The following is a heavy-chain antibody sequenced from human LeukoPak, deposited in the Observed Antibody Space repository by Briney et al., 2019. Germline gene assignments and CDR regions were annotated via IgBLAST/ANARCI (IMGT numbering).Heavy chain of an antibody. CDR1: GFTFSSYW. CDR2: INSDGSST. CDR3: ARAGDSSGYYPTDFDY. D-gene: IGHD3-22*01. V-gene: IGHV3-74*01. Sequence: GGSLRLSCAASGFTFSSYWMHWVRQAPGKGLVWVSRINSDGSSTSYADSVKGRFTISRDNAKNTLYLQMNSLRAEDTAVYYCARAGDSSGYYPTDFDYWGQGTLVTVSS. J-gene: IGHJ4*02.